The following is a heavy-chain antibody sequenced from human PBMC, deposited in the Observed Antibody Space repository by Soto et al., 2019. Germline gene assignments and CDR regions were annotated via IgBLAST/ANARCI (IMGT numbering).Heavy chain of an antibody. D-gene: IGHD3-3*01. CDR2: ISGSGGST. J-gene: IGHJ5*02. CDR1: GFTFSSYA. Sequence: HPGGSLRLSCAASGFTFSSYAMSWVRQAPGKGLEWVSAISGSGGSTYYADSVKGRFTISRDNSKNTLYLQMNSLRAEDTAVYYCAKVPDDFWSGYTYNWFDPWGQGTLVTVSS. V-gene: IGHV3-23*01. CDR3: AKVPDDFWSGYTYNWFDP.